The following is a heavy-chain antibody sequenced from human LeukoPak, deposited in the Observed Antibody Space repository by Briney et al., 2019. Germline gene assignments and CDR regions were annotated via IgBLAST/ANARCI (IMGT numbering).Heavy chain of an antibody. CDR1: GDTSTGYY. Sequence: ASPKVSCKASGDTSTGYYMYRVRNAHGQGLERMGWINPNSGGTNSAQKHQGTVTMTRDTSTRTAYMKLRRLRSDGTAVYYCARDREPLSGWTPDFDNWGQGTMVTVSS. CDR2: INPNSGGT. CDR3: ARDREPLSGWTPDFDN. D-gene: IGHD6-19*01. V-gene: IGHV1-2*02. J-gene: IGHJ4*02.